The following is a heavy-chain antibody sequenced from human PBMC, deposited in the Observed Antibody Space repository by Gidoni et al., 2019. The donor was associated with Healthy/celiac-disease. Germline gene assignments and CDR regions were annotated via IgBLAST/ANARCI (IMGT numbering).Heavy chain of an antibody. D-gene: IGHD1-26*01. V-gene: IGHV1-69*01. CDR3: ARAPPESIVGATTAAFDI. J-gene: IGHJ3*02. CDR2: IIPIFGTA. Sequence: PGQGLEWMGGIIPIFGTANYAQKFQGRVTITADESTSTAYMELSSLRSEDTAVYYCARAPPESIVGATTAAFDIWGQGTMVTVSS.